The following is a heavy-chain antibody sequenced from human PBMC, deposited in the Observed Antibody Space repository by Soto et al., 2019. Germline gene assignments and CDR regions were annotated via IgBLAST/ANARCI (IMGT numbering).Heavy chain of an antibody. J-gene: IGHJ4*02. D-gene: IGHD3-10*01. CDR3: ARDLGGSGSYYTDY. CDR2: FDPEDGNT. Sequence: ASVKFSCKVSGYTLTELSMHWVRQAPGKGLEWMGGFDPEDGNTNYAQNLQGRVTMTTDTSTSTAYMELRSLRSDDTAVYYCARDLGGSGSYYTDYWGPGTLVTVSS. V-gene: IGHV1-24*01. CDR1: GYTLTELS.